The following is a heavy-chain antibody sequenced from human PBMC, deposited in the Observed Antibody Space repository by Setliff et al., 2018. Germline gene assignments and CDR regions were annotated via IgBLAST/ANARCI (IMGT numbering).Heavy chain of an antibody. Sequence: GSLRLSCAASGFTFSNYEMNWVRQAPGKGLEWVSYINRGGSTTFYADSVKGRFTISRDNSKNTLYLQMNSLRPEDTAVYYCARTCSGSGCYAGLESWGQGTPVTVSS. J-gene: IGHJ4*02. CDR1: GFTFSNYE. V-gene: IGHV3-48*03. CDR2: INRGGSTT. D-gene: IGHD2-15*01. CDR3: ARTCSGSGCYAGLES.